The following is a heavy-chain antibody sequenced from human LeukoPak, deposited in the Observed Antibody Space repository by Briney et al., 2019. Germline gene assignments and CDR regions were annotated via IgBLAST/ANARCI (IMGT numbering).Heavy chain of an antibody. CDR1: GFTFSDYY. J-gene: IGHJ4*02. Sequence: PGGSLRLSCAASGFTFSDYYMSWVRQAPGKGLEWVSAISGSGGSTYYADSVKGRFTISRDNSKNTLYLQMNSLRAEDTAVYYCAKQSRSSGWYPIDYWGQGTLVTVSS. V-gene: IGHV3-23*01. D-gene: IGHD6-19*01. CDR3: AKQSRSSGWYPIDY. CDR2: ISGSGGST.